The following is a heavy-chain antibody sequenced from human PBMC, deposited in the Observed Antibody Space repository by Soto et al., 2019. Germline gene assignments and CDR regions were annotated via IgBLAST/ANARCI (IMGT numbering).Heavy chain of an antibody. CDR1: GGSMSSDSYY. J-gene: IGHJ4*02. CDR2: THFSGLS. D-gene: IGHD2-21*01. CDR3: SAQRIAQGQYEDY. Sequence: QVHLQESGPGLVKPSQTLSLICTVSGGSMSSDSYYWTWIRQHPAKGLEWIGYTHFSGLSYLNPSLKSRVSKSTDTTKNLFSLKLTSVTASDAAMYYCSAQRIAQGQYEDYWGQGTLVTVSS. V-gene: IGHV4-31*03.